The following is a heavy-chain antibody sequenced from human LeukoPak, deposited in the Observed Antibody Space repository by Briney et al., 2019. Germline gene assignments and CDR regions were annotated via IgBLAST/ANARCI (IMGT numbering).Heavy chain of an antibody. Sequence: PGGSLRLSCAASGFTFSSYAMHWVRQAPGKGLVWVSGINSDGGTTTYADSVKGRFTISRDNAKNTLYLQMNNLRAEDTAIYYCATDSYVSGSYYRLFYWGQGTLATVSS. J-gene: IGHJ4*02. D-gene: IGHD3-10*01. V-gene: IGHV3-74*01. CDR1: GFTFSSYA. CDR3: ATDSYVSGSYYRLFY. CDR2: INSDGGTT.